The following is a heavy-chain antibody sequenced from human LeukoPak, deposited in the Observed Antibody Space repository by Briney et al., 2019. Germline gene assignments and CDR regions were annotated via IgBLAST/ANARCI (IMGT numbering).Heavy chain of an antibody. CDR1: GITLSNYG. CDR2: ISDSGGRT. J-gene: IGHJ4*02. V-gene: IGHV3-23*01. Sequence: GGSLRLSCAVSGITLSNYGMSWVRQAPGKGLEWVAGISDSGGRTNYADSVKGRFTISRDNPKNTLYLQMNSLRAEDTAVYFCAKRGVVIRVFLVGFHKEAYYFDSWGQGALVTVSS. D-gene: IGHD3-10*01. CDR3: AKRGVVIRVFLVGFHKEAYYFDS.